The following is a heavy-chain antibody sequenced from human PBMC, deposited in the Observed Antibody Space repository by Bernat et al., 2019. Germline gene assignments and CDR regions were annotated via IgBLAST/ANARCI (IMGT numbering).Heavy chain of an antibody. V-gene: IGHV3-30-3*01. Sequence: QVQLVESGGGVVQPGRSLRPSCAASGFTFSSYAMHWVRQAPGKGLEWVAVISYDGSNKYYADSVKGRFTISRDNSKNTLYLQMNSLRAEDTAVYYCARGRGAAGTGYGMDVWGQGTTVTVSS. D-gene: IGHD6-13*01. CDR1: GFTFSSYA. J-gene: IGHJ6*02. CDR2: ISYDGSNK. CDR3: ARGRGAAGTGYGMDV.